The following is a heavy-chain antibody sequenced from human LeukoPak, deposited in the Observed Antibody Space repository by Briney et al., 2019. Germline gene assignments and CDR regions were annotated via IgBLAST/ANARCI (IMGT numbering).Heavy chain of an antibody. J-gene: IGHJ3*01. CDR2: IYYSGST. CDR3: ARQQFDCSSTSCYGGAFDF. D-gene: IGHD2-2*01. CDR1: GGSLSSYY. Sequence: SETLSLTCTVSGGSLSSYYWSWIRQPPGKGLEWIGYIYYSGSTNSNPSLKSRVTISVDTSKNQFSLKLSSVTAADTAVYYCARQQFDCSSTSCYGGAFDFWGQGTMVTVSS. V-gene: IGHV4-59*08.